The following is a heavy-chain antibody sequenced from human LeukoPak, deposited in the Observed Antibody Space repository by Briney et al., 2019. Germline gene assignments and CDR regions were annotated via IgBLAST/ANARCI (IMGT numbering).Heavy chain of an antibody. J-gene: IGHJ4*02. CDR1: GFTFSSFA. CDR2: ISYDGSNG. D-gene: IGHD3-10*01. Sequence: PGGSLRLSCAASGFTFSSFAMNWVRQAPGKGLEWVAVISYDGSNGYYADSVKGRFTISRDNSKDTLYLQMHSLRADDTAVYYCAREISRGIRGVIICWGQGTLVTVSS. CDR3: AREISRGIRGVIIC. V-gene: IGHV3-30-3*01.